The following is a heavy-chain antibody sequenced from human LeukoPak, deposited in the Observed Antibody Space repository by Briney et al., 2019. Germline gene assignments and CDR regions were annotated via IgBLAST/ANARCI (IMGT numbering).Heavy chain of an antibody. J-gene: IGHJ6*02. D-gene: IGHD6-6*01. CDR1: GGTFSSYA. V-gene: IGHV1-69*04. Sequence: ASVKVSCKASGGTFSSYAISWVRQAPGQGLEWMGRIIPILGIANYAQKFQGRVTITADKSTSTAYMELSSLRSEDTAVYYCARMRQLVNLTYYYYYGMDVWGQGTTVTVSS. CDR2: IIPILGIA. CDR3: ARMRQLVNLTYYYYYGMDV.